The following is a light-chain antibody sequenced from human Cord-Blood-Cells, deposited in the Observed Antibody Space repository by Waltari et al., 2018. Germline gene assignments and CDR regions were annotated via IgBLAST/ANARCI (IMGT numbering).Light chain of an antibody. V-gene: IGKV1-39*01. CDR3: QQSYSTPYT. J-gene: IGKJ2*01. CDR2: AAS. Sequence: IQMTQSPSSLSASVGDSVTITCRASQSILSYLNWYQQKPGKAPKLLIYAASSLQSGVPSRFSGSGSGTDFTLTISSLQPEDFATYYCQQSYSTPYTFGQGTKLEIK. CDR1: QSILSY.